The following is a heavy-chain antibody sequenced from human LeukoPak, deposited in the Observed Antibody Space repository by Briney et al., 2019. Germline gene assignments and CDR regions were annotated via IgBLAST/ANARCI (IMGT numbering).Heavy chain of an antibody. D-gene: IGHD6-13*01. Sequence: GGSLSLSCAASGFTLSSYAMSWVRQAPGKGLEWVSAISGSGGSTYYAESVKGRFTISRDNAKDSLYLQMNSLRAEDTAVYYCAKSIAAAGTGWFDPWGQGTLVTVSS. V-gene: IGHV3-23*01. CDR2: ISGSGGST. CDR1: GFTLSSYA. J-gene: IGHJ5*02. CDR3: AKSIAAAGTGWFDP.